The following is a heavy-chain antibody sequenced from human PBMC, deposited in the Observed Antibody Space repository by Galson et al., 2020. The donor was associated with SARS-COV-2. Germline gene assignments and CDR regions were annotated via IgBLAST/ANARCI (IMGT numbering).Heavy chain of an antibody. J-gene: IGHJ6*02. D-gene: IGHD6-19*01. V-gene: IGHV1-18*01. Sequence: RQDASVKVSCKASGYTFTSYGISWVRQAPGQGLEWMGWISAYNGNTNYAQKLQGRVTMTTDTSTSTAYMELRSLRSDDTAVYYCARQIAVAGTWYYYDGMDVWGQGTTVTVSS. CDR2: ISAYNGNT. CDR1: GYTFTSYG. CDR3: ARQIAVAGTWYYYDGMDV.